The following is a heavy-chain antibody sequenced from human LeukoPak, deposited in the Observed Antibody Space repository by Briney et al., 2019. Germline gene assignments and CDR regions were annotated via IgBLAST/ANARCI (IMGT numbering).Heavy chain of an antibody. V-gene: IGHV1-2*02. D-gene: IGHD3-3*01. CDR3: ARDRVTIFGVVFYGMDV. Sequence: ASVKVSCKASGYTFTGYYMHWVRQAPGQGLEWMGWISPNGGGTNYAQKFQGRVTMTRDTSISTAYMELSRLRSDDTAVYYCARDRVTIFGVVFYGMDVWGQGTTVTVSS. J-gene: IGHJ6*02. CDR2: ISPNGGGT. CDR1: GYTFTGYY.